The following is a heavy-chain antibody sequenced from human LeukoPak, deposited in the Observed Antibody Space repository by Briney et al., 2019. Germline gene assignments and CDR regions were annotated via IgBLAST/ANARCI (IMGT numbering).Heavy chain of an antibody. CDR3: AKDGLATNPTGKAYYYYGMDV. D-gene: IGHD5-12*01. Sequence: GRSLRLSCAASGFTFDDYAMHWVRQAPGKGLEWVSGISWNSGSIGYADSVKGRFTISRDNAKNSLYLQMNSLRAEDTALYYCAKDGLATNPTGKAYYYYGMDVWGQGTTVTVSS. J-gene: IGHJ6*02. CDR2: ISWNSGSI. V-gene: IGHV3-9*01. CDR1: GFTFDDYA.